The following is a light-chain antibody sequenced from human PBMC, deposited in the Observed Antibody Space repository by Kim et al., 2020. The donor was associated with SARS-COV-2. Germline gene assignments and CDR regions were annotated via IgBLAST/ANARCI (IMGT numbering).Light chain of an antibody. V-gene: IGKV3-11*01. CDR2: DAS. CDR1: QSVSSY. Sequence: EIVLTQSPAALSLSPGERATLSCRASQSVSSYLAWYQQKPGQAPRLLIYDASNRATGIPARFSGGGSGIDFTLTISSLEPEDFAVYYCQQRSHWPITFGRGTKVEIK. CDR3: QQRSHWPIT. J-gene: IGKJ4*01.